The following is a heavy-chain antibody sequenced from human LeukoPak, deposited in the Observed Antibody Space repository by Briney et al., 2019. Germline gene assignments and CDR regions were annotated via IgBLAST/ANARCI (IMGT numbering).Heavy chain of an antibody. CDR3: ARDQDYDFWSGYPLDV. V-gene: IGHV1-18*01. CDR1: GYTFTSYG. Sequence: ASVKVSCKASGYTFTSYGIGWVRQAPGQGLEWMGWISAYNGNTNYAQKLQGRVTMTTDTSTSTAYMELRSLRSDDTAVYYCARDQDYDFWSGYPLDVWGKGATVTVSS. CDR2: ISAYNGNT. J-gene: IGHJ6*04. D-gene: IGHD3-3*01.